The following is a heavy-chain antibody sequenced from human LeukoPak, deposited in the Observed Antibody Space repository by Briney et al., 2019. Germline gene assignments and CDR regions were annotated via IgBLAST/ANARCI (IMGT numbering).Heavy chain of an antibody. CDR3: ARVAAPADSYYYYMDV. Sequence: PSETLSLTCTVSGYSINSGYYWGWIRQPPGKGLEWIGNVYHRGSTYCKPSLKSRVTISVDTSKNQFSLKLSSVTAADTAVYYCARVAAPADSYYYYMDVWGTGTTVTVSS. CDR2: VYHRGST. D-gene: IGHD6-13*01. J-gene: IGHJ6*03. V-gene: IGHV4-38-2*02. CDR1: GYSINSGYY.